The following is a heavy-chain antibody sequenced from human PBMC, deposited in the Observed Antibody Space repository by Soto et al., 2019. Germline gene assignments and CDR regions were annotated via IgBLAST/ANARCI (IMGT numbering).Heavy chain of an antibody. J-gene: IGHJ4*02. V-gene: IGHV1-18*01. D-gene: IGHD1-1*01. CDR2: ISAYNGNT. CDR3: ARDRSTHDY. Sequence: QGQLVQSGVEVKKPGASVKVSCKASGYTFTDYGISWLRQAPGQGLEWMGWISAYNGNTNYAQKLQDRVTMTTDTSTSTAGMELRSLRSDDTAVYYYARDRSTHDYWGQGPLIAVSS. CDR1: GYTFTDYG.